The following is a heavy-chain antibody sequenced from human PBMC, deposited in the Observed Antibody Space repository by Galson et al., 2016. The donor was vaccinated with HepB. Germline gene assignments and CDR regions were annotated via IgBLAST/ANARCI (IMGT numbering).Heavy chain of an antibody. CDR2: LWSDGTST. Sequence: SLRLSCAASGFIFRDHGMHWVRQAPGKGLEWVAVLWSDGTSTNYADSGKGRFTISRDNSKSTLYLQMSSLGPEDTAVYYCVKMGHPFIVLTGEFDSWGPGTRVTVSS. J-gene: IGHJ4*02. V-gene: IGHV3-33*06. CDR3: VKMGHPFIVLTGEFDS. CDR1: GFIFRDHG. D-gene: IGHD7-27*01.